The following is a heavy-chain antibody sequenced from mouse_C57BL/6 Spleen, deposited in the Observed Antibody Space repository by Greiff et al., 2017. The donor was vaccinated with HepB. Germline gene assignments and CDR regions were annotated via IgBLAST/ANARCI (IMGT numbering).Heavy chain of an antibody. CDR3: ARHKDY. CDR1: GFTFSSYT. Sequence: EVKLMESGGGLVMPGGSLKLSCAASGFTFSSYTMSWVRQTPEKRLEWVATISGGGGNTYYPDSVKGRFTISRDNAKNTLYLQMSSLRSEDTALYYCARHKDYWGQGTSVTVSS. CDR2: ISGGGGNT. V-gene: IGHV5-9*01. J-gene: IGHJ4*01.